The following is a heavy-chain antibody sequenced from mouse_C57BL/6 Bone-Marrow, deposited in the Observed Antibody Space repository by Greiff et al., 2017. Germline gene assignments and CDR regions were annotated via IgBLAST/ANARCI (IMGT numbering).Heavy chain of an antibody. J-gene: IGHJ1*03. CDR2: INPYNGGT. CDR1: GYTFTDYY. Sequence: VQLQQSGPVLVKPGASVKMSCKASGYTFTDYYMNWVKQSHGKSLEWIGVINPYNGGTSYNQKFKGKATLTVDKSSSTANMELNSLTSEDSAVYYCARPHYYGSFYWYFDVWGTGTTVTVSS. D-gene: IGHD1-1*01. V-gene: IGHV1-19*01. CDR3: ARPHYYGSFYWYFDV.